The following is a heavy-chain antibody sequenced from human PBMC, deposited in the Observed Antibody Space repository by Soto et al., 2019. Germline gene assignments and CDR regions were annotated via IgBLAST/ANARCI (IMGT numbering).Heavy chain of an antibody. Sequence: ASVKVSCKASGYTFTSYAMHWVRQAPGQRLEWMGWINAGNGNTKYSQKFQGRVTITRDTSASTAYMELSSLRSEDTAVYYCAREDAVSSGYYLAVFDYWGQGTLVTVSS. CDR1: GYTFTSYA. CDR2: INAGNGNT. D-gene: IGHD3-22*01. V-gene: IGHV1-3*01. CDR3: AREDAVSSGYYLAVFDY. J-gene: IGHJ4*02.